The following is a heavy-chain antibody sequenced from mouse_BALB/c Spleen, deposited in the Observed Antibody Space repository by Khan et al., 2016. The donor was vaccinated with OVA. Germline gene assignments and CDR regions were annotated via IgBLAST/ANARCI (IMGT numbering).Heavy chain of an antibody. D-gene: IGHD2-14*01. CDR3: ARNSYMYGFTY. J-gene: IGHJ3*01. CDR1: GFSLNTYG. CDR2: IRSGGNT. Sequence: QVQLKESGPGLVQPSQRLSITCTVSGFSLNTYGIHWIRQSQGKGLEWLGVIRSGGNTDYNGAFISRLNITKDNSTSQVFFKMNSLQADDTAISYCARNSYMYGFTYWGQGTLVTVSA. V-gene: IGHV2-2*01.